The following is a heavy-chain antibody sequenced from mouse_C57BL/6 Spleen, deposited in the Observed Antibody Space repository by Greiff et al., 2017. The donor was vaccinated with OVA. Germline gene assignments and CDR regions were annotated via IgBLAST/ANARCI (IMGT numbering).Heavy chain of an antibody. CDR3: AQYCY. CDR2: LDPEAGET. J-gene: IGHJ3*01. Sequence: EVKLMESGAELVKPGASVKLSCTASGFNITDYDMHWVKQRPEQGLEWIGRLDPEAGETNYDPKFQGKATITADTSSNTAYLQLSSLTSEDSAFYYCAQYCYWGQGTLVTVSA. CDR1: GFNITDYD. D-gene: IGHD5-1*01. V-gene: IGHV14-2*01.